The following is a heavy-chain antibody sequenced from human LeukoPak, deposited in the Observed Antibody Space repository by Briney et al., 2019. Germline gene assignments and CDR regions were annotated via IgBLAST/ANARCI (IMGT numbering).Heavy chain of an antibody. CDR2: ISGSGGST. Sequence: GGSLRLSCAASGFTFSSYAMSWVRQAPGKGLEWVSAISGSGGSTYYADSVKGRFTIPRDNSKNTLYLQMNSLRAEDTAVYYCAKSREWLVLGSIDYWGQGTLVTVSS. V-gene: IGHV3-23*01. J-gene: IGHJ4*02. CDR1: GFTFSSYA. D-gene: IGHD6-19*01. CDR3: AKSREWLVLGSIDY.